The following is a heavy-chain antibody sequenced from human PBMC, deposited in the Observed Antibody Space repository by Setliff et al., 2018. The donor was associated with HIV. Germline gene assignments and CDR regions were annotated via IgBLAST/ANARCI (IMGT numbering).Heavy chain of an antibody. J-gene: IGHJ6*03. Sequence: SETLSLTCTVSGGSISSSSYYWGWIRQPPGKGLEWIGSIYYSGSTNYNPSLKSRVTISVDTSKNQFSLKLSSVTAADTAVYYCARGSSWQYYYYYYMDVWGKGTTVTVSS. V-gene: IGHV4-39*07. D-gene: IGHD6-13*01. CDR2: IYYSGST. CDR1: GGSISSSSYY. CDR3: ARGSSWQYYYYYYMDV.